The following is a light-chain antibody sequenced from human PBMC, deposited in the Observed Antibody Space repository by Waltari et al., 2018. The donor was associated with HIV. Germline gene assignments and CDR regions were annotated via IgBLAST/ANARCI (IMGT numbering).Light chain of an antibody. J-gene: IGLJ3*02. Sequence: QSALTQPPSVSGSLAQSVTISCTGPRRDIGAYNRVSWYQQSPGTAPKLRIYEVTHRPSGVPVRFSGSKSGNTASLTISGLQADDEADYYCSSYTTSSTWVFGGGTKLTVL. CDR1: RRDIGAYNR. CDR2: EVT. CDR3: SSYTTSSTWV. V-gene: IGLV2-18*02.